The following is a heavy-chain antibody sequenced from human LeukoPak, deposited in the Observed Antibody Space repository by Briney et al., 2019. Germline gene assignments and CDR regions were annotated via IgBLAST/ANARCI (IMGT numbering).Heavy chain of an antibody. CDR3: ARTTMVRGTYYMDV. CDR1: DGSISSSSYY. Sequence: SETLSLTCTVSDGSISSSSYYWGWIRQPPGKGLEWIGSIYNSGSTYYNPSLKSRVTISVDTSKNQFSLKLSSVTAADTAVYYCARTTMVRGTYYMDVWGKGTTVTVSS. CDR2: IYNSGST. V-gene: IGHV4-39*07. J-gene: IGHJ6*03. D-gene: IGHD3-10*01.